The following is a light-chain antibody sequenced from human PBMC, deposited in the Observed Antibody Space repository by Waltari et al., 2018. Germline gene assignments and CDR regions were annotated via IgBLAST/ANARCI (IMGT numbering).Light chain of an antibody. J-gene: IGLJ3*02. CDR2: EVS. CDR3: SSFTSSSTWV. V-gene: IGLV2-14*03. Sequence: QSALTQPASVSGSPGQSITISCTGNSSDVGGDNYVSWFQQHPGKAPKLMIYEVSNRPSGVSNRFSGSKSGNTASLTISGLQAEDEAAYYCSSFTSSSTWVFGGGSKLTVL. CDR1: SSDVGGDNY.